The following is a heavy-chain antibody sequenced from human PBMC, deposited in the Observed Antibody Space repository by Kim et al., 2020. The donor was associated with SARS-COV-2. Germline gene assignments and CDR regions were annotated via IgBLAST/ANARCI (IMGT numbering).Heavy chain of an antibody. D-gene: IGHD3-10*01. Sequence: YNPSLKSRVTISVDTSQNQFSLKLSSVTAADTAVYYCARGSSMVRGAFDYWGQGTLVTVSS. J-gene: IGHJ4*02. V-gene: IGHV4-59*09. CDR3: ARGSSMVRGAFDY.